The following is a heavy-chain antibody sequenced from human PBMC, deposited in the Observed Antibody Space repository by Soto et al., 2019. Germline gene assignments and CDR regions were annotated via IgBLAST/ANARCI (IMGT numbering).Heavy chain of an antibody. CDR2: INHSGST. J-gene: IGHJ4*02. CDR3: ARGRTLITGTSLDY. CDR1: GGSFSGYY. Sequence: SETLSLTCAVYGGSFSGYYWTWIRQPPGKGLEWIGEINHSGSTNYKPSLTSRVTISVDTSKNQLSLKMSSVTAADTAVYYCARGRTLITGTSLDYWGQGTLVTV. V-gene: IGHV4-34*01. D-gene: IGHD1-20*01.